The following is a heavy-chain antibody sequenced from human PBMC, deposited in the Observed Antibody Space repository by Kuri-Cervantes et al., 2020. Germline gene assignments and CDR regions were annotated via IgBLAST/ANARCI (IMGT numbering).Heavy chain of an antibody. J-gene: IGHJ4*02. D-gene: IGHD6-19*01. CDR1: GGTFSSYT. Sequence: SVKVSCKASGGTFSSYTISWVRQAPGQGLEWMGRIIPILGIANYAQKFQGRVTITADKSTSTAYMELSSLRSEDTAVYYCARDRIAVAGYFDYWGQGPLVTVSS. CDR3: ARDRIAVAGYFDY. V-gene: IGHV1-69*04. CDR2: IIPILGIA.